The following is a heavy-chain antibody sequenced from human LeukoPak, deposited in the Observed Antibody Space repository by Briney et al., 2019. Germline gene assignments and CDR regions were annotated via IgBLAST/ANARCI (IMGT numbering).Heavy chain of an antibody. CDR1: GYNFTTYW. CDR2: IDPSDYYT. D-gene: IGHD2-15*01. Sequence: VEALRISWKCSGYNFTTYWISWVRQMPRKGVEWMGRIDPSDYYTNYSPSFQGHVTISVDKSISTAYLQWSSLKASDTAMYYCARRGGDYWGQGTLVTVSS. V-gene: IGHV5-10-1*01. CDR3: ARRGGDY. J-gene: IGHJ4*02.